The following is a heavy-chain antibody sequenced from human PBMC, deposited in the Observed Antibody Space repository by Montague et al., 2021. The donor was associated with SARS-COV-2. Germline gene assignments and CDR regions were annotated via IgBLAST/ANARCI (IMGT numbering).Heavy chain of an antibody. J-gene: IGHJ4*02. CDR2: ISWNSASK. CDR1: GFSVGDHA. Sequence: SLILSCAASGFSVGDHAMYLVRQGPGKGLEWVAGISWNSASKGHXYALKGRFTISKDISKNSLLLTMNSLRVEDTALYYCIRETCSGANCFLDYWGQGTLVTVSS. D-gene: IGHD2-2*01. V-gene: IGHV3-9*01. CDR3: IRETCSGANCFLDY.